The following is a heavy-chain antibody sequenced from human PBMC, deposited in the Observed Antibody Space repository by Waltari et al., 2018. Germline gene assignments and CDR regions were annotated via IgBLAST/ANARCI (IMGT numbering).Heavy chain of an antibody. CDR3: ARGTSSTSEGWFDP. CDR1: GGTFSSYA. V-gene: IGHV1-69*01. D-gene: IGHD2-2*01. CDR2: FGTA. J-gene: IGHJ5*02. Sequence: QVQLVQSGAEVKKPGSSVKVSCKASGGTFSSYAIFGTANYAQKFQGRVTITADESTSTAYMELSSLRSEDTAVYYCARGTSSTSEGWFDPWGQGTLVTVSS.